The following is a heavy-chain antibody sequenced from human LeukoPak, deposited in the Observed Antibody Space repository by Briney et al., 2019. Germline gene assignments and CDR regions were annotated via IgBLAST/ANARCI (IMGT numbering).Heavy chain of an antibody. CDR1: GGFISSYY. Sequence: PSETLSLTCTVSGGFISSYYWSWIRQPAGKGLEWIGRIYTSGSTNYNPSLKSRVTMSVDTSKNQFSLKLSSVTAADTAVYYCASLGYYDFWSGYPNWDAFDIWGQGTMVTVSS. CDR3: ASLGYYDFWSGYPNWDAFDI. J-gene: IGHJ3*02. D-gene: IGHD3-3*01. CDR2: IYTSGST. V-gene: IGHV4-4*07.